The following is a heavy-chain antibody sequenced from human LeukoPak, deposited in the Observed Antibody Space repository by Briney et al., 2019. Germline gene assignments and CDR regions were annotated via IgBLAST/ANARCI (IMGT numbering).Heavy chain of an antibody. CDR3: ARDKQPGDY. CDR2: IYYSGDT. D-gene: IGHD1-1*01. J-gene: IGHJ4*02. Sequence: SETLSLTCTVSGDSISPYYWGWIGQPPGKGLEWIGYIYYSGDTTYNPSLKSRVTMSVDTSKNHFSLKLSSVTAADTAVYYCARDKQPGDYWGEGALLPVSS. CDR1: GDSISPYY. V-gene: IGHV4-59*01.